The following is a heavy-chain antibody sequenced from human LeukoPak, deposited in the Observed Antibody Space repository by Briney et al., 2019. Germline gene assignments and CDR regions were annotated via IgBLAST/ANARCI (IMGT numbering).Heavy chain of an antibody. D-gene: IGHD2-15*01. J-gene: IGHJ4*02. CDR2: IYTSGSA. V-gene: IGHV4-61*02. Sequence: PSQTLSLTCTVSGGSISSGSYYWSWIRQPAGKGLEWIGRIYTSGSANYNPSLKSRVTISVDTSKNQFSLKLSSVTAADTAVYYCARDGDCSGGSCSGMDYWGQGTLVTVSS. CDR3: ARDGDCSGGSCSGMDY. CDR1: GGSISSGSYY.